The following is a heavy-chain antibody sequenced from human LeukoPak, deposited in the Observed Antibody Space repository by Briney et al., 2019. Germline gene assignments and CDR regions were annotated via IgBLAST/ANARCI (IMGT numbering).Heavy chain of an antibody. J-gene: IGHJ5*02. V-gene: IGHV1-2*02. Sequence: ASVKVSCKTSGYTFTGYNLHGLRQATGQGLVCMGWINPNSGGTNYAQKFQGGVTMNRDTSISTAYMELSRMRSDDTAVYYCARANMVRGVGSFFDRNWFDPWGQGTLVTVSS. D-gene: IGHD3-10*01. CDR3: ARANMVRGVGSFFDRNWFDP. CDR1: GYTFTGYN. CDR2: INPNSGGT.